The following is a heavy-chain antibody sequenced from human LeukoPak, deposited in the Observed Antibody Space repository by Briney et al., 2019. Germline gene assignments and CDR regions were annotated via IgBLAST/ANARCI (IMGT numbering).Heavy chain of an antibody. CDR3: ARARRVIVVVPAAITGPMDV. D-gene: IGHD2-2*02. CDR2: IYHSGST. J-gene: IGHJ6*02. Sequence: SETLSLTCAVSGGSISSSNWWSWVRQPPGKGLEWIGEIYHSGSTNYNPSLKSRVTISVDKSKNQFSLKLSSVTAADTAVYYCARARRVIVVVPAAITGPMDVWGQGTTVTVSS. V-gene: IGHV4-4*02. CDR1: GGSISSSNW.